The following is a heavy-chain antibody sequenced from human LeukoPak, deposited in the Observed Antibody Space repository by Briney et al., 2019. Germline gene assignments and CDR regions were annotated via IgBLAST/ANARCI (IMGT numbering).Heavy chain of an antibody. V-gene: IGHV1-8*01. J-gene: IGHJ4*02. CDR3: ATDLTGTTNGHY. CDR2: MNPNSGNT. Sequence: ASVKVSCKASGYAFTSYDINWVRQATGQGLEWMGWMNPNSGNTGYAQKFQGRVTMTRNTSISTAYMELSSLRSEDTAVYYCATDLTGTTNGHYWGQGTLVIVSS. CDR1: GYAFTSYD. D-gene: IGHD1-20*01.